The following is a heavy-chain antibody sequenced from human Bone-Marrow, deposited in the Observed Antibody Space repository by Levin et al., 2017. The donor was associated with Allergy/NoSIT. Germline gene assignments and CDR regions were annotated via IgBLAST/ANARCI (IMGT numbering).Heavy chain of an antibody. CDR1: GGSISTYY. CDR2: VYYSGST. CDR3: ARHAGPIHLWLMDY. D-gene: IGHD5-18*01. Sequence: SGGSLRLSCTVSGGSISTYYWSWIRQPPGKGLEWIGYVYYSGSTNYNPSLKSRVTMSVDTSKNHFSLKLSSVTAADTALYYCARHAGPIHLWLMDYWGQGTLVTVSS. V-gene: IGHV4-59*08. J-gene: IGHJ4*02.